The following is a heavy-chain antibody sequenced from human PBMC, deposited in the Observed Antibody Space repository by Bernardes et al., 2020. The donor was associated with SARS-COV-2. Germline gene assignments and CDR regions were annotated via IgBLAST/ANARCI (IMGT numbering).Heavy chain of an antibody. CDR3: ARGPISSIDY. D-gene: IGHD3-10*01. V-gene: IGHV1-2*02. CDR1: GYTFTHYY. J-gene: IGHJ4*02. Sequence: ASVPVSCNASGYTFTHYYIHWVRQAPGQGFEWMEWINPSSGVTNYAQKFQGGVTMTRDTSISTAYMELSSLRADDTAVFYCARGPISSIDYWGQGSLVTVSS. CDR2: INPSSGVT.